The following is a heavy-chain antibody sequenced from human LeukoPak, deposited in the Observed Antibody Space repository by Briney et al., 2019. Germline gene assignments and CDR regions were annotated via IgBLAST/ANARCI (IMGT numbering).Heavy chain of an antibody. J-gene: IGHJ3*02. CDR1: GGSIASSSYY. Sequence: SETLSLTCTVSGGSIASSSYYWGWIRRPPEKGLEWIGSMYYSGSTYYNPSLKSRVTISVDTSKNQFSLKLSSVTAADTAVYYCAADYGGYSGAFDIWGQGTMVTVSS. D-gene: IGHD4-23*01. V-gene: IGHV4-39*01. CDR2: MYYSGST. CDR3: AADYGGYSGAFDI.